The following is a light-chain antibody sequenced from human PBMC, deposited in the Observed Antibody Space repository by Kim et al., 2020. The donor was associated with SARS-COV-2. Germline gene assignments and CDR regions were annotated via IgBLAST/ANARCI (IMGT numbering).Light chain of an antibody. V-gene: IGKV3-20*01. CDR3: QQYGSSPLT. CDR2: GAS. J-gene: IGKJ4*01. CDR1: QSVSSGY. Sequence: EIVLTQSPGTLSLSPGERATLSCRASQSVSSGYLAWYQQKPGQAPRLLIYGASSRATGIPDRFSGSGSGTDFTLTISRLEPEDFAVYYCQQYGSSPLTFGGGTKLEI.